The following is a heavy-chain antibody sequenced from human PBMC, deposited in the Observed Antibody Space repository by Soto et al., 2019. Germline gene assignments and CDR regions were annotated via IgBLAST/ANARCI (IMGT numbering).Heavy chain of an antibody. D-gene: IGHD2-15*01. CDR1: EFTFSTSA. V-gene: IGHV3-23*01. Sequence: EVQLLESGGGLVQPGGSLRLSCAASEFTFSTSAMSWVRQVPGKGLEWVSLISGSGRSTDYADSVKGRFIISRDNSKNTVSLQMNSLRAGDSAVYYCARDPPSEKLQPDFGMDVWGQGTTVTVAS. J-gene: IGHJ6*02. CDR3: ARDPPSEKLQPDFGMDV. CDR2: ISGSGRST.